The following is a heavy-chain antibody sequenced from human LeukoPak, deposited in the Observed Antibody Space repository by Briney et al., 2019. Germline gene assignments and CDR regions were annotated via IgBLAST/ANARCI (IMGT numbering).Heavy chain of an antibody. V-gene: IGHV3-20*02. CDR2: INWNGGST. J-gene: IGHJ4*02. CDR1: GFTFDDYG. D-gene: IGHD3-22*01. CDR3: ARDHYYYDSSGYYGSDY. Sequence: GGSLRLSFAASGFTFDDYGMSWVRQAPGKGLEWVSRINWNGGSTGYADSVKGRFTISRDNAKNSLYLQMNSLRAEDTALYHCARDHYYYDSSGYYGSDYWGQGTLVTVSS.